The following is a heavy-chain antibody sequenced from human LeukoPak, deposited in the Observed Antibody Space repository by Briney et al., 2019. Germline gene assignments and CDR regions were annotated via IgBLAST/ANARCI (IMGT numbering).Heavy chain of an antibody. Sequence: SVKVSCKASGGTFSSYAISWVRQAPGQGLEWMGGIIPIVGTANYAQKFQGRVTITADESTSTAYMELSSLRSEDTAVYYCARDLGYCSSTSCYGDSDWFDPWGQGTLVTVSS. D-gene: IGHD2-2*01. V-gene: IGHV1-69*13. CDR2: IIPIVGTA. CDR1: GGTFSSYA. J-gene: IGHJ5*02. CDR3: ARDLGYCSSTSCYGDSDWFDP.